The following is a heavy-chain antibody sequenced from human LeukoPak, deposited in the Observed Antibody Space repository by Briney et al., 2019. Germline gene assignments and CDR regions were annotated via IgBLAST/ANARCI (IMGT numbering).Heavy chain of an antibody. J-gene: IGHJ4*02. V-gene: IGHV3-21*01. CDR3: ARFETVAVKSLDY. D-gene: IGHD6-19*01. Sequence: GSLRLSCAASGFMFSSYSMNWVRQAPGKGLEWVSSISGSSEHILYADSVKGRFTISRDNAKNLLYLQMNSLRAEDTAVYYCARFETVAVKSLDYWGQGTLVSVSS. CDR1: GFMFSSYS. CDR2: ISGSSEHI.